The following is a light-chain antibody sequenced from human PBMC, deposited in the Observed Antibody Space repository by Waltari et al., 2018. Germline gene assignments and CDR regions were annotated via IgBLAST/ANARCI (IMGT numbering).Light chain of an antibody. CDR2: EGS. CDR1: SSDVGSYNL. V-gene: IGLV2-23*03. CDR3: CSYAGSSTFDVV. J-gene: IGLJ2*01. Sequence: QSALTQPASVSGSPGQSITISCTGTSSDVGSYNLVSWYQQHPGKAPKLMIYEGSKRRSGVYNRFSGSKSGNTASLTISGLQAEDEADYYCCSYAGSSTFDVVFGGGTKLTVL.